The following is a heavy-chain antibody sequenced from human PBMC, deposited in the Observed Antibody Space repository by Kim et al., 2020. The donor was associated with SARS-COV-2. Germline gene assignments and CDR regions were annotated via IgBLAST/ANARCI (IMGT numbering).Heavy chain of an antibody. CDR3: SRGSESGGYCSGGSCYSSFFDY. J-gene: IGHJ4*02. V-gene: IGHV4-59*01. D-gene: IGHD2-15*01. CDR1: GGSISSYY. Sequence: SETLSLTCTVSGGSISSYYWSWIRQPPGKGLECIGYIYYSGSTNYNPSLKSRVTISVDTSKNQFSLKLSSVTAADTAVYYCSRGSESGGYCSGGSCYSSFFDYWGQGTLVTVSS. CDR2: IYYSGST.